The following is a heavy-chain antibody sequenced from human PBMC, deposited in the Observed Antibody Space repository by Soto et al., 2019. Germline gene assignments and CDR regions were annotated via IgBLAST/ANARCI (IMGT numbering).Heavy chain of an antibody. D-gene: IGHD6-13*01. CDR3: ARVPTAAPGTGPDC. J-gene: IGHJ4*02. V-gene: IGHV3-74*01. Sequence: PGESLKISCAASGFAFSSYWMHWVRQAPGKGLVWLSRIRGDGSGANYADSVKGRLTISRDNAKNTLYLQMNSLSPEDTAVYYCARVPTAAPGTGPDCWGQGTLVTVSS. CDR2: IRGDGSGA. CDR1: GFAFSSYW.